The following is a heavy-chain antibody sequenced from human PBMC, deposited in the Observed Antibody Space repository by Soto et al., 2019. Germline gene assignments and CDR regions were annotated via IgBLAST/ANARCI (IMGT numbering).Heavy chain of an antibody. CDR3: ARAGYSSSWSSFDYYGMDV. V-gene: IGHV5-51*01. CDR1: GYSFTSYW. D-gene: IGHD6-13*01. J-gene: IGHJ6*02. Sequence: GEALKISCKGSGYSFTSYWIGWVRQMPGKGLEWMGIIYPGDSDTRYSPSFQGQVTISADKSISTAYLQWSSLKASDTAMYYCARAGYSSSWSSFDYYGMDVWRQGTTVTSP. CDR2: IYPGDSDT.